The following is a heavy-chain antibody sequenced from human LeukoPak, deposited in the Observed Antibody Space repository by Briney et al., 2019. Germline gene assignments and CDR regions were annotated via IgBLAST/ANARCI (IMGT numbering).Heavy chain of an antibody. V-gene: IGHV3-23*01. D-gene: IGHD1-26*01. CDR3: AKDLEGAEPDAFDI. CDR2: ISGSIGNT. Sequence: GGSLRLSCAASGFTFSGYAMSWVRQAPGKGLEWVSTISGSIGNTFYADSVKGRLTISRDNSKKTLYLQMNSLRAEDTAVYYCAKDLEGAEPDAFDIWGQGTMVTVSS. J-gene: IGHJ3*02. CDR1: GFTFSGYA.